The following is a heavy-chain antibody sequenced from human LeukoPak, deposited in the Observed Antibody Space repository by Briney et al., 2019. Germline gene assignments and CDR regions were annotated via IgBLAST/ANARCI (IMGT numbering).Heavy chain of an antibody. Sequence: SVKVSCKASGGTLSSYAISWVRQTPGQGLEWMGGIIPIFGTANYAQKFQDRVTITTDESTSTAYMELSSLRSEDTAVYYCARVGVVVPAAAGGAFDIWGQGTMVTVSS. CDR3: ARVGVVVPAAAGGAFDI. CDR2: IIPIFGTA. V-gene: IGHV1-69*05. CDR1: GGTLSSYA. D-gene: IGHD2-2*01. J-gene: IGHJ3*02.